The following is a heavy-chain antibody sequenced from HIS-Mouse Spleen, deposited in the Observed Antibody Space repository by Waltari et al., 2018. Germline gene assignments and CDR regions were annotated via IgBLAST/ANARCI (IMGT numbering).Heavy chain of an antibody. Sequence: QVQLQESGPGLVKPSETLSLTCTVSGGSISSYYWRWIRHPPGTGLEWIGYIYYSGSTNYNPSLKSRVTISVDTSKNQFSLKLSSVTAADTAVYYCAGGTDYDFWSGYYRGLDYWGQGTLVTVSS. D-gene: IGHD3-3*01. V-gene: IGHV4-59*01. CDR1: GGSISSYY. CDR2: IYYSGST. J-gene: IGHJ4*02. CDR3: AGGTDYDFWSGYYRGLDY.